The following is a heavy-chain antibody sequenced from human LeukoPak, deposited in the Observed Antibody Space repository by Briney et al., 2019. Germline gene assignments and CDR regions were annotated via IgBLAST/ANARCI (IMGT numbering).Heavy chain of an antibody. J-gene: IGHJ4*02. CDR1: GGSISSYY. CDR3: ARRSQGGNWDY. D-gene: IGHD4-23*01. Sequence: SETLSLTCTVSGGSISSYYWSWIRQPPGKGLEWIGYIYYSGSTNYNPSLKSRATISVDTSKNQFSLKLSSVTAADTAVYYCARRSQGGNWDYWGQGTLVTVSS. V-gene: IGHV4-59*08. CDR2: IYYSGST.